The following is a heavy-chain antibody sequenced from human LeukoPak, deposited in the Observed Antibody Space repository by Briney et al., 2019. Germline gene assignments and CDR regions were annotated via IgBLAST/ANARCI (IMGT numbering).Heavy chain of an antibody. J-gene: IGHJ4*02. CDR1: GFTFDDYG. V-gene: IGHV3-20*04. Sequence: PGGSLRLSCAASGFTFDDYGMSWVRQAPGKGLEWVSGINWNGGSTGYADSVKGRFTISRDNAKNSLYLQMNSLRAEDTAVYYCARAPRFVVVVAATLHLDYWGQGTLVTVSS. CDR2: INWNGGST. D-gene: IGHD2-15*01. CDR3: ARAPRFVVVVAATLHLDY.